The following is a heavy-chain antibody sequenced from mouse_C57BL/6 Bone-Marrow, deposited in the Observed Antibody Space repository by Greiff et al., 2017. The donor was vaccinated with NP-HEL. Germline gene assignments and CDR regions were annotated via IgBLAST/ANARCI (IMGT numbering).Heavy chain of an antibody. D-gene: IGHD2-3*01. V-gene: IGHV1-81*01. Sequence: VQLQQSGAELARPGASVKLSCKASGYTFTSSGISWVKQRTGQGLEWIGEIYPRSGNTYYNEKFKGKATLTADKSSSTAYMELRSLTSEDSAVDFCARMVTTGFAYWGQGTLVTVSA. CDR2: IYPRSGNT. CDR1: GYTFTSSG. J-gene: IGHJ3*01. CDR3: ARMVTTGFAY.